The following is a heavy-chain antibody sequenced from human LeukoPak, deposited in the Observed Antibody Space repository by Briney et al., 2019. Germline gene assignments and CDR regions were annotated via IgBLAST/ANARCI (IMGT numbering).Heavy chain of an antibody. CDR2: INPNSGGT. CDR1: GYTFTGYY. CDR3: ARDPPYCTNGVCYLFDP. D-gene: IGHD2-8*01. Sequence: ASVKVSCKASGYTFTGYYMHWVRQAPGQGLEWMGWINPNSGGTNYAQKFQGRVTMTRDTSISTAYMELSSLRSDDTAVYYCARDPPYCTNGVCYLFDPWGQGTLVTVSS. V-gene: IGHV1-2*02. J-gene: IGHJ5*02.